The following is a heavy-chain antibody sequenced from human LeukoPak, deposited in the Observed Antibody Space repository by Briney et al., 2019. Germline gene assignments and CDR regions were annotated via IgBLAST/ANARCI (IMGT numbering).Heavy chain of an antibody. D-gene: IGHD1-26*01. Sequence: GGSLRLSCAASGFTFRTSGMHWVRQAPGKGLEWVAVIWYDGSNKYYADSVKGRFTISRDNSKNTLYLQMNSLRAEDTAVYYCARGFSQGVDYWGQGTLVTVSS. CDR2: IWYDGSNK. CDR1: GFTFRTSG. V-gene: IGHV3-33*01. J-gene: IGHJ4*02. CDR3: ARGFSQGVDY.